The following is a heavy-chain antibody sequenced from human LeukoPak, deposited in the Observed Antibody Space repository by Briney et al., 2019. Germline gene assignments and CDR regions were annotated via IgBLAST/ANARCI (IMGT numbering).Heavy chain of an antibody. J-gene: IGHJ4*02. Sequence: GGSLRLSCAASGFTFSSYGMNWVGQAPGKGLEWLEFIRYDGSNKYYADSVKGRFTISRDNSKNTLYLQMNSLRAEDTAVYYCAKDATYYDSSGYFDYWGQGTLVTVSS. D-gene: IGHD3-22*01. CDR1: GFTFSSYG. V-gene: IGHV3-30*02. CDR3: AKDATYYDSSGYFDY. CDR2: IRYDGSNK.